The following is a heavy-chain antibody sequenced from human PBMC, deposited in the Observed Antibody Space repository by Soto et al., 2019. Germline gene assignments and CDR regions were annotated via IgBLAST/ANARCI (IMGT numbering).Heavy chain of an antibody. J-gene: IGHJ4*02. V-gene: IGHV3-23*01. Sequence: GGSLRLSCAASGFTFSSYAMSWVRQAPGKGLEWVSAISGSGGSTYYADSVKGRFTISRDNSKNTLYQQMNSLRAEDTAVYYWAKTALADPLGFDYWGQGTLVTVSS. CDR2: ISGSGGST. CDR3: AKTALADPLGFDY. CDR1: GFTFSSYA. D-gene: IGHD6-19*01.